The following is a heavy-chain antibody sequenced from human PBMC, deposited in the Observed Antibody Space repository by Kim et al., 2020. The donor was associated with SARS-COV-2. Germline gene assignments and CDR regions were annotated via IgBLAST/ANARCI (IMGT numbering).Heavy chain of an antibody. V-gene: IGHV4-39*01. CDR1: GGSISSSNYY. Sequence: SETLSLTCTVSGGSISSSNYYWSWIRQPPGKGLEWIGSIYYSGNTYYNPSLKSRVTISVDTSKNQFSLKLSSVTAADTAVYYCARLQMRRITLFGVIEEGNWFDPWGLGLLVTVSS. D-gene: IGHD3-3*01. CDR3: ARLQMRRITLFGVIEEGNWFDP. J-gene: IGHJ5*02. CDR2: IYYSGNT.